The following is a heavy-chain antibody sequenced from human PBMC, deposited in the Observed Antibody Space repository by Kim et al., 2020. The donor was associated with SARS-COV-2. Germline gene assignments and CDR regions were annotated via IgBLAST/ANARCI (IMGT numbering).Heavy chain of an antibody. J-gene: IGHJ6*02. CDR3: ARCNYHGMDV. Sequence: SRTICAETVKSRFPIYRAKAKNTLYLQMNSLRAEDTALYYCARCNYHGMDVWGQGNTVTVSS. V-gene: IGHV3-74*01. CDR2: SRT.